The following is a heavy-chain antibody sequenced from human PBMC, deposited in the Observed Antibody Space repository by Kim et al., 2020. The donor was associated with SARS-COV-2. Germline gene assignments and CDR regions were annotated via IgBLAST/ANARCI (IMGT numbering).Heavy chain of an antibody. J-gene: IGHJ3*02. Sequence: SETLSLTCTVSGGSISSSSYYWGWIRQPPGKGLEWIGSIYYSGSTYYNPSLKSRVTISVDTSKNQFSLKLSSVTAADTAVYYCRAAGSLYYAFDIWGQGTMVTVSS. D-gene: IGHD6-13*01. CDR2: IYYSGST. CDR3: RAAGSLYYAFDI. CDR1: GGSISSSSYY. V-gene: IGHV4-39*01.